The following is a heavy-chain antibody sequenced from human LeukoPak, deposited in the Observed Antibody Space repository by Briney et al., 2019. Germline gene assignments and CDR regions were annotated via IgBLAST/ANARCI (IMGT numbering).Heavy chain of an antibody. J-gene: IGHJ5*02. CDR2: IYTSGST. CDR1: GGSISSYY. Sequence: PSETLSLTCTVSGGSISSYYWSWIRQPAGKGLEWIGRIYTSGSTNYNPSLKSRVTMPADTSKNQFSLKLTSVTAADTAVYYCVRGPYGSGISNWFDPWGQGTQVIVSS. D-gene: IGHD3-10*01. V-gene: IGHV4-4*07. CDR3: VRGPYGSGISNWFDP.